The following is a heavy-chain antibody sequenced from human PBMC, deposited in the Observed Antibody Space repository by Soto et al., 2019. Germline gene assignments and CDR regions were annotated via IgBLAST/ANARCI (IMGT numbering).Heavy chain of an antibody. CDR1: GGTFSSYA. J-gene: IGHJ6*02. Sequence: QVQLVQSGAEVKKPGSSVKVSCKASGGTFSSYAISWVRQAAGQGLEWMGGIIPIFGTANYAQKFQGRVTITADESTSPDYMELSSLRSEDTAVYYCARHPGGRGYDYSMDVWGQGTTVTVSS. CDR3: ARHPGGRGYDYSMDV. CDR2: IIPIFGTA. D-gene: IGHD2-15*01. V-gene: IGHV1-69*12.